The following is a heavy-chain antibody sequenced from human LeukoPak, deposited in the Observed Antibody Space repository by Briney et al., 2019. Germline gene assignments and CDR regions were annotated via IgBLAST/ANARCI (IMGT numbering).Heavy chain of an antibody. J-gene: IGHJ4*02. V-gene: IGHV4-59*08. CDR1: GGSISSYY. CDR3: ARQTRGYYFDY. Sequence: PSETLSLTGTVSGGSISSYYWSWIRQPPGKGLEWIGYIYYSGSTNYNPSLKSRVTISVDTSKNQFSLKLSSVTAADTAVYYCARQTRGYYFDYWGQGTLVTVSS. D-gene: IGHD3-10*01. CDR2: IYYSGST.